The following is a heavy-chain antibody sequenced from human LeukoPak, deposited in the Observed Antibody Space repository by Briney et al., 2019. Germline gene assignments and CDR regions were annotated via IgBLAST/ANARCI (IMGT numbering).Heavy chain of an antibody. Sequence: ASVKGSSKASGYTFIDYYLHWVRLAPGQGLEWTGRLSPNSGGTDYAQKFLGKVTMTRHASMSTIYMDLNRIRSDDTAIYYCARQLETTSWVDYWGQGTLVLVSS. D-gene: IGHD2-2*01. CDR2: LSPNSGGT. J-gene: IGHJ4*02. CDR3: ARQLETTSWVDY. V-gene: IGHV1-2*06. CDR1: GYTFIDYY.